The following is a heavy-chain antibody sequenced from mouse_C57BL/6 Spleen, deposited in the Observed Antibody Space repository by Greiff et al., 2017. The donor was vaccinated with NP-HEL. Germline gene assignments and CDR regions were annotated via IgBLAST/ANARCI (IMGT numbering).Heavy chain of an antibody. CDR3: TNDGYFGFDY. Sequence: DVQLQESGAELVRPGASVKLSCTASGFNIKDYYMHWVKQRPEQGLEWIGRIDPEDGDTEYAPKFQGKATMTADTSSNTAYLQLSSLTAEDTAVYCCTNDGYFGFDYWGQGTTLTVSS. D-gene: IGHD2-3*01. J-gene: IGHJ2*01. CDR1: GFNIKDYY. CDR2: IDPEDGDT. V-gene: IGHV14-1*01.